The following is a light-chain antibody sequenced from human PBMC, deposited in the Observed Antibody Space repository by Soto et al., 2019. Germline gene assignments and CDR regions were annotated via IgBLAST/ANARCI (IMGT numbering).Light chain of an antibody. J-gene: IGKJ1*01. CDR3: QQYHNLWT. CDR2: RAS. Sequence: IMMKQSPATLSVHPGERATLSCTASHYIYSNVAWFQQRPGQAPRLLIYRASTRATGTPARFSGSGSGTEFTLTITSLQSEDFALYYCQQYHNLWTFGQGTNVDIK. CDR1: HYIYSN. V-gene: IGKV3-15*01.